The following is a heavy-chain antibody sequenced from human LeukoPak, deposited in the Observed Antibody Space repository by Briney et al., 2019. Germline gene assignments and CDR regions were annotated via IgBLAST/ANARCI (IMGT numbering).Heavy chain of an antibody. CDR2: INHSGST. Sequence: SETLSLTCAVYGGSFSGYYWSWIRQPPGKGLEWIGEINHSGSTNYNPSLKSRDTISVDTSKNQFSLKLSSVTAADTAVYYCARVGAAGAGNWGQGTLVTVSS. CDR1: GGSFSGYY. D-gene: IGHD6-13*01. CDR3: ARVGAAGAGN. J-gene: IGHJ4*02. V-gene: IGHV4-34*01.